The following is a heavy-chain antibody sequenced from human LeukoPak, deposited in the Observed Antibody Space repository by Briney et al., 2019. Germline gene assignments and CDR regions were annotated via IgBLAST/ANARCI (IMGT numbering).Heavy chain of an antibody. CDR3: AIRELWPNWFDP. CDR2: FDPEDGET. CDR1: GYTLTELS. J-gene: IGHJ5*02. D-gene: IGHD1-7*01. Sequence: ASVKVSCKVSGYTLTELSMHWVRQAPGKGLEWMGGFDPEDGETIYAQKFQGRVTMTEDTSTDTAYMALSSLRSEDTAVYYCAIRELWPNWFDPWGQGTLVTVSS. V-gene: IGHV1-24*01.